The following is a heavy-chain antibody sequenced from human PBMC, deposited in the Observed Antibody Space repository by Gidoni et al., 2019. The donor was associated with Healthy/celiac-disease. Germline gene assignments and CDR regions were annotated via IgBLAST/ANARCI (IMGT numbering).Heavy chain of an antibody. D-gene: IGHD2-2*01. CDR2: IYYSGST. CDR3: ARDPAATGWFDP. J-gene: IGHJ5*02. CDR1: GGSISSYY. Sequence: QVQLQESGPGLVKPSETLFLTCTVSGGSISSYYWSWIRQPPGKGLEWIGYIYYSGSTNYNPSLKSRVTISVDTSKNQFSLKLSSVTAADTAVYYCARDPAATGWFDPWGQGTLVTVSS. V-gene: IGHV4-59*01.